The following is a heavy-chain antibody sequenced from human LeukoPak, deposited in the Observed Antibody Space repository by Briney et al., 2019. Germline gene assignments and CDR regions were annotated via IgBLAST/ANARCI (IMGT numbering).Heavy chain of an antibody. CDR2: INPNSGGT. CDR1: GYTFTGYY. J-gene: IGHJ4*02. CDR3: AREHYSGASGAT. D-gene: IGHD1-26*01. V-gene: IGHV1-2*02. Sequence: ASVKVSCKASGYTFTGYYMHWVRQAPGQGLEWMGWINPNSGGTNYAQKFQGRVTMTRDTSISTDYMELSRLRSDDTAVYYCAREHYSGASGATWGQGTLVTVSS.